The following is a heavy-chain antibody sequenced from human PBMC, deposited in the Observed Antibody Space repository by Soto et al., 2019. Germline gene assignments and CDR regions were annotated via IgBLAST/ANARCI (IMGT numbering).Heavy chain of an antibody. CDR3: ARNPGLRYGMDV. D-gene: IGHD7-27*01. V-gene: IGHV2-26*01. Sequence: QVTLKESGPVLVKPTATLTLTCTVSGFSLSNARMGVSWIRQPPGKALEWLAHLFSNDEKSYSTSLKSRLTISQDTSKRQVVLTMTNMDPVDTATYCCARNPGLRYGMDVWGQGTTVTVSS. J-gene: IGHJ6*02. CDR1: GFSLSNARMG. CDR2: LFSNDEK.